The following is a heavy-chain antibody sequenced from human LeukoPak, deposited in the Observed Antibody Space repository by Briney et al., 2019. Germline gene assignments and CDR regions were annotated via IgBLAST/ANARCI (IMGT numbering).Heavy chain of an antibody. J-gene: IGHJ6*03. CDR3: AASTTAYYDILTGYYNLHYYYMDV. CDR1: GFTFSSYA. Sequence: GGSLRLSCAASGFTFSSYAMSWVSQAPGKGLEWVSAISGSGGSTYYADSVKGRFTISRDNSKNTLYLQMNSLRAEDTAVYYCAASTTAYYDILTGYYNLHYYYMDVWGKGTTVTVSS. V-gene: IGHV3-23*01. CDR2: ISGSGGST. D-gene: IGHD3-9*01.